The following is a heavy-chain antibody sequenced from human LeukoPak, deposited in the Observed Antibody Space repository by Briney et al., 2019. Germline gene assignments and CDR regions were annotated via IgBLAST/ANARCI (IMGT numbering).Heavy chain of an antibody. CDR1: GGSFSGYY. J-gene: IGHJ4*02. Sequence: SETLSLTCAVYGGSFSGYYWSWIRQPPGKGLEWIGEINHSGSTNYNPSLKSRVTISVDTSKNQFSLKLSSVTAADTAVYYCASGIAAAGTTFDYWGQGTLVTVSS. D-gene: IGHD6-13*01. CDR3: ASGIAAAGTTFDY. V-gene: IGHV4-34*01. CDR2: INHSGST.